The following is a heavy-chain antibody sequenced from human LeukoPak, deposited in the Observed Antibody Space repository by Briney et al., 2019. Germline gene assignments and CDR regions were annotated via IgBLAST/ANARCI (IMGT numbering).Heavy chain of an antibody. CDR3: AKEMGLWFGELSGFDP. CDR2: ISWNSGSI. D-gene: IGHD3-10*01. J-gene: IGHJ5*02. CDR1: GFTFSSYA. V-gene: IGHV3-9*01. Sequence: GGSLRLSCAASGFTFSSYAMSWVRQAPGKGLEWVSGISWNSGSIGYADSVKGRFTISRDNAKNSLYLQMNSLRAEDTALYYCAKEMGLWFGELSGFDPWGQGTLVTVSS.